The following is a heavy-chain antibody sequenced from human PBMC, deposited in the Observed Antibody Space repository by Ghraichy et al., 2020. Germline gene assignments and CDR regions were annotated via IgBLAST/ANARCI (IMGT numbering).Heavy chain of an antibody. J-gene: IGHJ4*02. Sequence: GGSLRLSCAASGFTFSSYWMSWVRQAQGKGLEWVANIKQDGSEKYYVDSVKGRFTISRDNAKNSLYLQMNSLRAEDTAVYYCARHSSGYFQYYFDYWGQGTLVTVSS. CDR1: GFTFSSYW. CDR2: IKQDGSEK. CDR3: ARHSSGYFQYYFDY. V-gene: IGHV3-7*01. D-gene: IGHD3-22*01.